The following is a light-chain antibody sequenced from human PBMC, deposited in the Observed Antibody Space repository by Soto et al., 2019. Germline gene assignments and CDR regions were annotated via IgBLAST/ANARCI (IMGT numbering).Light chain of an antibody. CDR2: EGS. V-gene: IGLV2-23*01. J-gene: IGLJ1*01. CDR1: SSDVGSYNL. Sequence: QSALTQPASASGSPGQSITISCTGTSSDVGSYNLVSWYQQHPGKAPKLMIYEGSKRPSGVSNRFSGSKSGNTASLTISGLQAEDEADYYCCSYAGSSPLYVFGTGTKVTVL. CDR3: CSYAGSSPLYV.